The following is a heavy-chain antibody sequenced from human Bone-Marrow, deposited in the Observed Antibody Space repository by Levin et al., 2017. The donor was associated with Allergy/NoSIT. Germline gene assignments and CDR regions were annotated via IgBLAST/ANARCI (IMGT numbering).Heavy chain of an antibody. Sequence: GGSLRLSCAASGFTFDDYAMHWVRQAPGKGLEWVSGISWNSGSIGYADSVKGRFTISRDNAKNSLYLQMNSLRAEDTALYYCAKDKWAAAGTSAFDIWGQGTMVTVSS. CDR2: ISWNSGSI. V-gene: IGHV3-9*01. D-gene: IGHD6-13*01. CDR3: AKDKWAAAGTSAFDI. CDR1: GFTFDDYA. J-gene: IGHJ3*02.